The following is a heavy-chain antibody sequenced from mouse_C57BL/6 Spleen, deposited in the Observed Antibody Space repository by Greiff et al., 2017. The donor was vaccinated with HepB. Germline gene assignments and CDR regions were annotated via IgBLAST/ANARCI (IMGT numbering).Heavy chain of an antibody. Sequence: QVQLQQSGAELMKPGASVKLSCKATGYTFTGYWIEWVKQRPGHGLEWIGEILPGSGSTNYNEKFKGKATFTADTSSNTAYMQLSSLTTEDSAIYDCARGAYDGYYPYAMDYWGQGTSVTVSS. J-gene: IGHJ4*01. D-gene: IGHD2-3*01. V-gene: IGHV1-9*01. CDR1: GYTFTGYW. CDR2: ILPGSGST. CDR3: ARGAYDGYYPYAMDY.